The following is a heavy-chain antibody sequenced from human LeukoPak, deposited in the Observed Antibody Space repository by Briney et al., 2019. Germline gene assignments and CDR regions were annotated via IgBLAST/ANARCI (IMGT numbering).Heavy chain of an antibody. D-gene: IGHD1-26*01. CDR2: FDPEDAET. CDR1: GYTLTELS. Sequence: GASVKVSCKVSGYTLTELSMHWVRQAPGKGLEWMGSFDPEDAETIYAQKFQGRVTMTEDTSTDTAYMELSSLRSDDTAVYYCATGGSLIGGETGFDYWGQGTLVTVSS. J-gene: IGHJ4*02. V-gene: IGHV1-24*01. CDR3: ATGGSLIGGETGFDY.